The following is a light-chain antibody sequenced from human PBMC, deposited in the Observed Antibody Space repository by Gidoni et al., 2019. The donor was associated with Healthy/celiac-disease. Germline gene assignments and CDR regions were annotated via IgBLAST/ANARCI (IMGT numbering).Light chain of an antibody. CDR2: AAS. CDR3: QQSYSTPA. Sequence: DIQMTQSPSSLSASVGDRVTITCRASQSISSYLNWYQQKPGKAPKLLIYAASSLQSGVPSRFSGSGSGTDFTLTISSLQPEDFAPYYCQQSYSTPAFXHXPKVEIK. V-gene: IGKV1-39*01. J-gene: IGKJ1*01. CDR1: QSISSY.